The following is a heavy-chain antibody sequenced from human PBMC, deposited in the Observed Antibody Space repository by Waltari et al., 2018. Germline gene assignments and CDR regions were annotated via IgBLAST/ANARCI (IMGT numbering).Heavy chain of an antibody. CDR1: GFSFRSFG. D-gene: IGHD6-13*01. CDR3: AKGAFSAAGGLDV. V-gene: IGHV3-30*02. J-gene: IGHJ6*04. CDR2: IWYDGSHE. Sequence: QEQMVESGGGVAQPGGSLRPSWGASGFSFRSFGMHWVRQAPGKGLEWVAFIWYDGSHEYYVDSVKGRFTISRDNSKNTVHLQMNNLRDEDTAVYYCAKGAFSAAGGLDVWGKGSTVTVSS.